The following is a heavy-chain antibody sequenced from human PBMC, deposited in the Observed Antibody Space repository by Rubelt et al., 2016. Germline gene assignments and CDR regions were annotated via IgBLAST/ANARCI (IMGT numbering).Heavy chain of an antibody. CDR3: ARIREAGYSTFDS. J-gene: IGHJ4*02. V-gene: IGHV3-11*04. D-gene: IGHD1-26*01. CDR1: GFTFSDYY. Sequence: VQLVESGGGLVQPGGSLRLSCAASGFTFSDYYMSWIRQAPGKGLEWVSYISSSGSTIYYADSVKGRFTISRDNARYSVHLQMSSLRADDSAVYYCARIREAGYSTFDSWGQGTLVTVSS. CDR2: ISSSGSTI.